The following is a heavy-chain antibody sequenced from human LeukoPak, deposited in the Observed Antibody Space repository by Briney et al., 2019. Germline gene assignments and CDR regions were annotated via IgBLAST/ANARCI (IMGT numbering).Heavy chain of an antibody. CDR2: INPNSGGT. CDR1: GYTFTSYY. V-gene: IGHV1-2*02. J-gene: IGHJ4*02. D-gene: IGHD3-22*01. Sequence: ASVKVSCKASGYTFTSYYMHWVRQAPGQGLEWMGWINPNSGGTNYAQKFQGRVTMTRDTSISTAYMELSRLRSDDTAVYYCARDQYYYDGTFDYWGQGTLVTVSS. CDR3: ARDQYYYDGTFDY.